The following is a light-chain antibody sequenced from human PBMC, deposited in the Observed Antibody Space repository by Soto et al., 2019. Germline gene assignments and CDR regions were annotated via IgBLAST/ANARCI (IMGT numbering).Light chain of an antibody. CDR2: SNS. CDR3: AAWDDSLNGYV. V-gene: IGLV1-44*01. J-gene: IGLJ1*01. Sequence: QSALTQPPSASGTPGQRVTISCSGSSSNIGINTVGWFQQLPGKAPKLLIYSNSQRPSGVPDRFSGSKSGTSASLAISGLQSEDEADFFCAAWDDSLNGYVFGTGTKLTVL. CDR1: SSNIGINT.